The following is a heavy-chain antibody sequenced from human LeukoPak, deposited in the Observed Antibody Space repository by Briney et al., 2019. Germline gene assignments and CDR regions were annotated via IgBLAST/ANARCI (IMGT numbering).Heavy chain of an antibody. CDR3: ATTYPMGSRGWFDP. CDR2: INHSGST. CDR1: GGSFSGYY. Sequence: SETLSLTCAVYGGSFSGYYWSWIRQPPGEGLEWVGEINHSGSTNYNPSLKRRVTISVDTSKNQFSLKLSSVTAGDTAVYYCATTYPMGSRGWFDPWGQGTLVTVSS. J-gene: IGHJ5*02. V-gene: IGHV4-34*01. D-gene: IGHD3-10*01.